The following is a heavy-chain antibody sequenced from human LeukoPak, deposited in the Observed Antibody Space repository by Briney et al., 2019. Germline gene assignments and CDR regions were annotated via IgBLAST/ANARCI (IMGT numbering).Heavy chain of an antibody. D-gene: IGHD3-3*01. CDR1: GGSISSSSYY. CDR3: ARLTTTYYDFWSGYYTGWYFDL. Sequence: PSETLSLTCTVSGGSISSSSYYWGWPRQPPGKGLEWLGSIYYSGSTYYNPSLKSRVTISVDTSKNQFSLKLSSVTAADTAVYYCARLTTTYYDFWSGYYTGWYFDLWGRGTLVTVSS. CDR2: IYYSGST. V-gene: IGHV4-39*01. J-gene: IGHJ2*01.